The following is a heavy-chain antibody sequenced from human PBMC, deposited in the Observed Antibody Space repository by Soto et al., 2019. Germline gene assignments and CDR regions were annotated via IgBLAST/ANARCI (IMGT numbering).Heavy chain of an antibody. Sequence: SETLSLTCTVSNGSVSSGTYSWSWVRQPPGKGLEWIGYIYYSGTTYYTPSLKSRLTMSMDRANDHFSLNSTSVTAADTAVYFCARGHYYYGMDVWGQGITVTVSS. CDR2: IYYSGTT. CDR1: NGSVSSGTYS. J-gene: IGHJ6*02. CDR3: ARGHYYYGMDV. V-gene: IGHV4-30-2*01.